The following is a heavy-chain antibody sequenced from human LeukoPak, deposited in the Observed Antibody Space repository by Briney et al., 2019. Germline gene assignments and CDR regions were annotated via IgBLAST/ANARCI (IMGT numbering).Heavy chain of an antibody. CDR2: VSGSGGRT. V-gene: IGHV3-23*01. Sequence: GGSLRLSCVVSGFAFSAFAISWVRQAPGKGLEWVSAVSGSGGRTFYADSVRGRFTISRDNSKKTVFLQMDSLRAEDTAVYYCAKGGAAMTDAPHGDVVTTTLDGFDIWGQGTMVTVSS. D-gene: IGHD2-21*02. J-gene: IGHJ3*02. CDR1: GFAFSAFA. CDR3: AKGGAAMTDAPHGDVVTTTLDGFDI.